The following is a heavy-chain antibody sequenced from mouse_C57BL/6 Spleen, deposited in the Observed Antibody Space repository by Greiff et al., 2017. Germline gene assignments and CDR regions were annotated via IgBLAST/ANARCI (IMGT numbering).Heavy chain of an antibody. CDR2: IYPGSGNT. Sequence: VQLQQSGPELVKPGASVKISCKASGYTFTDYYINWVKQRPGQGLEWLGWIYPGSGNTKYNEKFKGKATLTVDTSSSTAYMQLSSLTSEDSAVYFCASYYGSSPSYAMDYWGPGTSVTVSS. V-gene: IGHV1-84*01. CDR1: GYTFTDYY. J-gene: IGHJ4*01. D-gene: IGHD1-1*01. CDR3: ASYYGSSPSYAMDY.